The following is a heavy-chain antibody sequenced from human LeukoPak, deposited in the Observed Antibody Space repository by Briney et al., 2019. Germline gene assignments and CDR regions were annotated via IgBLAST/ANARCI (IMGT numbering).Heavy chain of an antibody. CDR1: GGSVSSGSYY. V-gene: IGHV4-39*02. CDR3: ARDDFWSGLRAYGMDV. D-gene: IGHD3-3*01. J-gene: IGHJ6*02. Sequence: SETLSLTCTVSGGSVSSGSYYWSWIRQPPGKGLEWIGSIYYSGSTYYNPSLKSRVTISVDTSKNQFSLKLRSVTAADTAVYYCARDDFWSGLRAYGMDVWGQGTTVTVSS. CDR2: IYYSGST.